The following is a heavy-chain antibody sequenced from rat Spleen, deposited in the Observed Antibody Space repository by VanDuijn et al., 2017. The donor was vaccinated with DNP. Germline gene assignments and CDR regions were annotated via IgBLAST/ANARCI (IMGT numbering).Heavy chain of an antibody. J-gene: IGHJ2*01. Sequence: EVQLVESGGGLVQPGRSLKLSCAASGFTFSDYYMAWVRQAPTKGLEWVAYIHYDGGTTYYGDSVKGRFTISRDNAENTLYLQMYSLRSEDMATYYCVRPVRFYSGPFDSWGRGLMVTVSS. D-gene: IGHD1-1*01. CDR3: VRPVRFYSGPFDS. CDR1: GFTFSDYY. V-gene: IGHV5-22*01. CDR2: IHYDGGTT.